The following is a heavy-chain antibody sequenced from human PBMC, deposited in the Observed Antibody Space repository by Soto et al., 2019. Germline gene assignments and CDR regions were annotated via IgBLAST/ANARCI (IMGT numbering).Heavy chain of an antibody. V-gene: IGHV5-51*03. CDR1: GYSFTSYW. Sequence: EVQLVQSGAEVKQPGESLKISCKGSGYSFTSYWIGWVRPMPGKGLECMGIIYPGDSDTRYSPSFQGQVTISADKSISNAYLQWSSLKASDTAMYYCATANGSGSDPGTPPKYYYGMDVWGQGTTVTVSS. CDR2: IYPGDSDT. J-gene: IGHJ6*02. CDR3: ATANGSGSDPGTPPKYYYGMDV. D-gene: IGHD3-10*01.